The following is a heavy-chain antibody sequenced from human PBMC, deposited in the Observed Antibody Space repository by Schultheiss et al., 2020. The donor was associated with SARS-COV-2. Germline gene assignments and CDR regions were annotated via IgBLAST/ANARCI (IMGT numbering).Heavy chain of an antibody. CDR1: GYTFTSYA. CDR3: ARNVGATRIMDY. Sequence: ASVKVSCKASGYTFTSYAMHWVRQAPGQRLEWMGWINAGNGNTKYSQKFQGRVTITRDTSASTAYMELSSLRSEDTAVYYCARNVGATRIMDYWGQGTLVTVSS. J-gene: IGHJ4*02. D-gene: IGHD1-26*01. V-gene: IGHV1-3*01. CDR2: INAGNGNT.